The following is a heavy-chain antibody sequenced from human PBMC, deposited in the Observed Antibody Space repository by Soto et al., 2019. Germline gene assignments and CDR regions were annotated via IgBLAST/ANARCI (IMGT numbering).Heavy chain of an antibody. CDR1: GFTFSSYG. D-gene: IGHD5-12*01. J-gene: IGHJ4*02. CDR3: ALVRTREMATGPIPIGPFDY. Sequence: QVQLVESGGGVVQPGRSLRLSCAASGFTFSSYGMHWVRQAPGKGLEWVAVISYDGSNKYYADSVKGRFTISRDNSKNTLYLQMNSLRAEDTAVYYCALVRTREMATGPIPIGPFDYWGQGTLVTVSS. CDR2: ISYDGSNK. V-gene: IGHV3-30*03.